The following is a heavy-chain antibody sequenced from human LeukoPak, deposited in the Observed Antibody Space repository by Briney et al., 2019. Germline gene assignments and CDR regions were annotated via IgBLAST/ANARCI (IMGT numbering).Heavy chain of an antibody. CDR3: ARDGNYYDSSGPADY. J-gene: IGHJ4*02. D-gene: IGHD3-22*01. V-gene: IGHV3-64*01. CDR1: GFTFSSYA. CDR2: ISSNGGST. Sequence: PGGSLRLSCAASGFTFSSYAMHWVRQAPGKGLEYVSAISSNGGSTYYANSVKGRFTISRDNAKNTLYLQMNSLRAEDTAVYYCARDGNYYDSSGPADYWGQGTLVTVSS.